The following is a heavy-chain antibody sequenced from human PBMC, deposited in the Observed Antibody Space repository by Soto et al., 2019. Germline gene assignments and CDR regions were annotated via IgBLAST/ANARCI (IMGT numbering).Heavy chain of an antibody. V-gene: IGHV1-8*01. CDR2: MNPNSGNT. D-gene: IGHD5-12*01. J-gene: IGHJ6*03. CDR1: GYTFTSYD. Sequence: ASVKVSCKASGYTFTSYDINWVRQATGQGLEWMGWMNPNSGNTGYAQKFQGRVTMTRNTSISTAYMELSSLRSEDTAVYYCARYSGYDIENYYYYMDVWGKGTTVTVSS. CDR3: ARYSGYDIENYYYYMDV.